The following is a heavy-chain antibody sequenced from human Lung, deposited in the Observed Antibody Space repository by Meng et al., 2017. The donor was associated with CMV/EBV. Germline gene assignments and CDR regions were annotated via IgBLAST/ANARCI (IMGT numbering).Heavy chain of an antibody. D-gene: IGHD1-1*01. Sequence: SXXVSXKASGGTFGRYAISWVRQAPGQGLEWMGAIIPRIGITNYAQKLQGRVTITADSATSTAYMELSSLRSEDTAVYYCARGRVAYNIRFLDFWGNGKXVNVAS. J-gene: IGHJ6*04. V-gene: IGHV1-69*10. CDR1: GGTFGRYA. CDR3: ARGRVAYNIRFLDF. CDR2: IIPRIGIT.